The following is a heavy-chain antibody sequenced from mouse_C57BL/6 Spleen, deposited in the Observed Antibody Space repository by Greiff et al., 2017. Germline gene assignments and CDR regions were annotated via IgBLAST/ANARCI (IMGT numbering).Heavy chain of an antibody. D-gene: IGHD2-4*01. CDR2: INYDGSST. V-gene: IGHV5-16*01. J-gene: IGHJ2*01. Sequence: EVKVVESEGGLVQPGSSMKLSCTASGFTFSDYYMAWVRQVPEKGLEWVANINYDGSSTYYLDSLKSRFIISRDNAKNILYLQMSSLKSEDTATYYCARDRYDYDADYFDYWGQGTTLTVSS. CDR1: GFTFSDYY. CDR3: ARDRYDYDADYFDY.